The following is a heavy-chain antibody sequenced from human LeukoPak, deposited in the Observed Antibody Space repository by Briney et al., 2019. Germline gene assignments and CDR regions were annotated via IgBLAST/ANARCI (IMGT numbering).Heavy chain of an antibody. Sequence: PGGSLRLSCVASGFTFGVYWMSWVGPGPGKGRGWVGNVKQDGSEGSYVACVTGRFTISRDNAKNSLDLQMDGLRAQDTAVYYCARTFKDWYVDYWGQGTLVSVSS. D-gene: IGHD3/OR15-3a*01. CDR1: GFTFGVYW. CDR3: ARTFKDWYVDY. J-gene: IGHJ4*02. V-gene: IGHV3-7*01. CDR2: VKQDGSEG.